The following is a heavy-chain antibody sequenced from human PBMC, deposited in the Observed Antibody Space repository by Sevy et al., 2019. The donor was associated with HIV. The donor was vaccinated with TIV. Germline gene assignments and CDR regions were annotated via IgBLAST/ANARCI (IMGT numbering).Heavy chain of an antibody. V-gene: IGHV5-51*01. D-gene: IGHD2-2*02. J-gene: IGHJ4*02. CDR2: IYPGDSDT. CDR3: ARHDPVGYCSSTSCYSGDY. Sequence: GGSLRLSCKGSRYSFTSYWIGWVRQIPGKGLESMGIIYPGDSDTRYSPSFQGQVTISADKSISTAYLQWSSLKASDTAMYYCARHDPVGYCSSTSCYSGDYWGQGALVTVSS. CDR1: RYSFTSYW.